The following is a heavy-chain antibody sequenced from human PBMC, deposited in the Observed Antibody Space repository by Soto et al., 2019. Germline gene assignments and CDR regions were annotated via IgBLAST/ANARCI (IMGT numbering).Heavy chain of an antibody. CDR2: INHSGST. D-gene: IGHD3-16*02. Sequence: SETLSLTCAVYGGSFSGYYWSWIRQPPGKGLEWIGEINHSGSTNYNPSLKSRVTISVDTSKNQFSLKLSSVTAADTAVYYCARQARIVWGSYRTYYFDPWGQGTLVTVSS. V-gene: IGHV4-34*01. CDR3: ARQARIVWGSYRTYYFDP. J-gene: IGHJ4*02. CDR1: GGSFSGYY.